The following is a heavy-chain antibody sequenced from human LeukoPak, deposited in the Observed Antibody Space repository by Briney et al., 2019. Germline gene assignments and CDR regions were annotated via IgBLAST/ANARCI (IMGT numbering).Heavy chain of an antibody. Sequence: GASVKVSCKASGFTFTSSAVQWVRQARGQRLEWIGWIVVGSGNTNYAQKFQERVTITRDMSTSTAHMELSSLGSEDTGVYYCARDPGGSYQYYFDYWGQGTLVTVSS. D-gene: IGHD3-10*01. CDR3: ARDPGGSYQYYFDY. CDR2: IVVGSGNT. J-gene: IGHJ4*02. CDR1: GFTFTSSA. V-gene: IGHV1-58*01.